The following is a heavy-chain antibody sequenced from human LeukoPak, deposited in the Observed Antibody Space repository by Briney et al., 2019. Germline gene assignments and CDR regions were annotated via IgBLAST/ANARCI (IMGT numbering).Heavy chain of an antibody. Sequence: GRSLRLSCAASGFTFSSYGMHWVRQAPGKGLEWVAVIWYDGGNKYYADSVKGRFTISRDNSKNTLYLQMNSLRAEDTAVYYCAKDASLPYDSSGYFDYWGQGTLVTVSS. D-gene: IGHD3-22*01. J-gene: IGHJ4*02. V-gene: IGHV3-33*06. CDR1: GFTFSSYG. CDR3: AKDASLPYDSSGYFDY. CDR2: IWYDGGNK.